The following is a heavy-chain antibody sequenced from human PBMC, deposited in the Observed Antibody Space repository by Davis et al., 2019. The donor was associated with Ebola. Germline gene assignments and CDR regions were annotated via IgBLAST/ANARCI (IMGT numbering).Heavy chain of an antibody. CDR1: GYTFTNYG. D-gene: IGHD1-1*01. J-gene: IGHJ4*02. V-gene: IGHV1-18*04. CDR2: INPHNGNT. CDR3: ARAQFPTTSDH. Sequence: ASVKVSCKASGYTFTNYGINWVRQAPGQGLEWMGWINPHNGNTNYAQNVQGRVIMTSDTATTTAYMEVGSLRSDDTAVYYCARAQFPTTSDHWGQGTLVTVSS.